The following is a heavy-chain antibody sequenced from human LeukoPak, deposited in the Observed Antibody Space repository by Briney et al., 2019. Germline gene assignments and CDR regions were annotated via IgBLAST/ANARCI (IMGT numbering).Heavy chain of an antibody. J-gene: IGHJ4*02. CDR1: GGSFSGYY. CDR2: INHSGST. CDR3: ARVHSGGWAFQYYFDY. V-gene: IGHV4-34*01. D-gene: IGHD6-19*01. Sequence: SETLSLTCAVYGGSFSGYYWSWIRQPPGKGLEWIGEINHSGSTNYNPSLKSRVTISVDTSKNQFSLKLSSVTAADTAVYYCARVHSGGWAFQYYFDYWGQGTLGTVSS.